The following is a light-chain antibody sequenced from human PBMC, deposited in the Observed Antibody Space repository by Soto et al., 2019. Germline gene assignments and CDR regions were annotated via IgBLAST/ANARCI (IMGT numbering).Light chain of an antibody. V-gene: IGLV2-14*03. J-gene: IGLJ3*02. Sequence: QSVLTQPASVSGSPGQSITISCTGTINDIGSYNYVSWYQQHPDKAPKLIIYEVTNRPSGVSNRFSGSKSGNTASLTISGLQPGDEADYYCSSYTAGSTFWVFGGGTKLTVL. CDR3: SSYTAGSTFWV. CDR1: INDIGSYNY. CDR2: EVT.